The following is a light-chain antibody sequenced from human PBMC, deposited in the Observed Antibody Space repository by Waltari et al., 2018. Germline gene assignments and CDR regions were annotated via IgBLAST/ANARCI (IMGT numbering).Light chain of an antibody. V-gene: IGKV1-12*01. CDR3: QQRHPSHPT. J-gene: IGKJ1*01. CDR2: HSS. Sequence: EIHMTQSPSSVSASVGDRVSMSCRASQDISTSLAGYQQKSGQAPSLLIYHSSTLQSGVLPRFSGAGTGTDFTRTINHLLPDDFSTYCCQQRHPSHPTFGPGTKVQLK. CDR1: QDISTS.